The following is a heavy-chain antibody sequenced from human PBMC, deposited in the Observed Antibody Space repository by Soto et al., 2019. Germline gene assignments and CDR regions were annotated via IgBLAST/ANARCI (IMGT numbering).Heavy chain of an antibody. CDR1: GFIFSSYA. V-gene: IGHV3-23*01. J-gene: IGHJ4*02. Sequence: EVQLLESGGGLVQPGGSLRLSCAASGFIFSSYAMSWVRQAPGKGLEWVSAISGSGGSTYYADSVKGRFTISRDNSKNTLYLQMNSLRAEDTAVYYCAKGRGYCSSTSCYVASDYWGQGTLVTVSS. CDR3: AKGRGYCSSTSCYVASDY. D-gene: IGHD2-2*01. CDR2: ISGSGGST.